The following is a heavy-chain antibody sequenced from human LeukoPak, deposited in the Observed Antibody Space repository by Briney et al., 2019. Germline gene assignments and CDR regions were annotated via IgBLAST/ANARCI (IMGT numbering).Heavy chain of an antibody. V-gene: IGHV1-2*06. Sequence: ASVKVSCNASGYTFTGYYMHWVRQAPGQGLEWMGRINPNSGGTNYAQKFQGRVTMTRDTSISTAYMELSRLRSDDTAVYYCARDSEAPRYFDWLTPRGYYYMDVWGKGTTVTVSS. D-gene: IGHD3-9*01. J-gene: IGHJ6*03. CDR3: ARDSEAPRYFDWLTPRGYYYMDV. CDR2: INPNSGGT. CDR1: GYTFTGYY.